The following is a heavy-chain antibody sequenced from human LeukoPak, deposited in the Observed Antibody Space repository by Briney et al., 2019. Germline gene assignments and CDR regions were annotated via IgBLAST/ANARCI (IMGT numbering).Heavy chain of an antibody. CDR2: IGDSGFTT. Sequence: PGGSLRLSCVASGFTLSTYSMCWVRQAPGKGPEWVSTIGDSGFTTYYADSVRGRFTISRDNSKNTLYLQMSDLRAEDTAVYYCAQYGQQLQDYWGQGTMVTVSS. J-gene: IGHJ4*02. CDR3: AQYGQQLQDY. V-gene: IGHV3-23*01. CDR1: GFTLSTYS. D-gene: IGHD6-13*01.